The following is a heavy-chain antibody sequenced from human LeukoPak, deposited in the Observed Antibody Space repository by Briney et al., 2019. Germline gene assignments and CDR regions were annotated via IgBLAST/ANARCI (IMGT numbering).Heavy chain of an antibody. CDR2: IYSGGST. Sequence: GGSLRLSCAASGFTVSSNYMSWVRQAPGKGLEWVSVIYSGGSTYYADFVKGRFTISRDNSKNTLYLQMNSLRAEDTAVYYCAELGITMIGGVWGKGTTVTISS. J-gene: IGHJ6*04. CDR3: AELGITMIGGV. CDR1: GFTVSSNY. D-gene: IGHD3-10*02. V-gene: IGHV3-66*01.